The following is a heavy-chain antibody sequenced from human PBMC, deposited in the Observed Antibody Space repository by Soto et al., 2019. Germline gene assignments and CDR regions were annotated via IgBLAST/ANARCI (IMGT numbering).Heavy chain of an antibody. D-gene: IGHD3-3*01. J-gene: IGHJ6*02. CDR1: GGSISSSSYY. Sequence: SETLSLTCTVSGGSISSSSYYWGWIRQPPWKGLEWIGSIYYSGSTYYNPSLKSRVTISVDTSKNQFSLKLSSVTAADTAVYYCARHPIRFLEWLSSYYYYGMDVWGQGXTVTVYS. CDR3: ARHPIRFLEWLSSYYYYGMDV. CDR2: IYYSGST. V-gene: IGHV4-39*01.